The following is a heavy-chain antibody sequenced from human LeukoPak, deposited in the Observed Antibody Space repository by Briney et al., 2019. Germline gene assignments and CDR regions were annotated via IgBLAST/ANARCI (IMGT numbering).Heavy chain of an antibody. CDR3: ARGGGLDV. D-gene: IGHD3-16*01. V-gene: IGHV3-7*03. Sequence: GGSLRLSCAASGFIFSNAWMNWVRQAPGKGLEWVASINHNGNVNYYVDSVKGRFTISRDNAKNSLYLQMSNLRAEDTAVYFCARGGGLDVWGQGATVTVSS. CDR1: GFIFSNAW. J-gene: IGHJ6*02. CDR2: INHNGNVN.